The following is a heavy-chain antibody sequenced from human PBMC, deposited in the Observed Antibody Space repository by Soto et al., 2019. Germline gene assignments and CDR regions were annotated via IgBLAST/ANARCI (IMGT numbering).Heavy chain of an antibody. J-gene: IGHJ4*02. V-gene: IGHV3-49*04. Sequence: PGGSLRLSCTASGFTFGDYAMSWVRQAPGKGLEWVGFIRSKAYGGTTEYAASVKGRFTISRDDSKSIAYLQMNSLKTEDTAVYYCTRYVDTAMVDVFDYWGQGTLVTVSS. CDR1: GFTFGDYA. CDR3: TRYVDTAMVDVFDY. CDR2: IRSKAYGGTT. D-gene: IGHD5-18*01.